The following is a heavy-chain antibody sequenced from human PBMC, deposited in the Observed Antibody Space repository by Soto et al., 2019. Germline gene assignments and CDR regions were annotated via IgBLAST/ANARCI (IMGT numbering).Heavy chain of an antibody. CDR1: GDSINSSHW. CDR3: AARHFWSRPWTDRRLDY. V-gene: IGHV4-4*02. J-gene: IGHJ4*02. CDR2: ISHSGST. D-gene: IGHD3-3*02. Sequence: SGDSINSSHWWNWVRQPPEKGLEWIGQISHSGSTTYNPSLTSRVTISVDKSKNHFSLKLTSVTAADTAVYYCAARHFWSRPWTDRRLDYWGQGTLVTVYS.